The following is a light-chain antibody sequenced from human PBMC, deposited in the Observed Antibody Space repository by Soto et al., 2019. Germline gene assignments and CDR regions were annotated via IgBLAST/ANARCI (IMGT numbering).Light chain of an antibody. CDR2: DAS. Sequence: DIQMTQSPSTLSASVGDRFTITWRASQSLSTWLAWYQQKPGKAPKLLIYDASTLQSGVPSRFSGSGSGTEFTLTISGLQPDDFATYYCQYYNSYWAFGQGTKVDI. CDR1: QSLSTW. V-gene: IGKV1-5*01. J-gene: IGKJ1*01. CDR3: QYYNSYWA.